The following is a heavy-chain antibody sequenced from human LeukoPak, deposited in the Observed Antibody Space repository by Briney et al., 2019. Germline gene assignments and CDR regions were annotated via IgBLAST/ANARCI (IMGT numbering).Heavy chain of an antibody. V-gene: IGHV4-59*01. J-gene: IGHJ3*02. CDR1: GGSISSYY. CDR2: IYYSGST. CDR3: ARSGGSHDAFDI. D-gene: IGHD4-23*01. Sequence: SETLSLTCTVSGGSISSYYWSWIRHPPGQGLEWIGYIYYSGSTNYNPSLKSRVTISVDTSKNQFSLKLSSVTAADTAVYYCARSGGSHDAFDIWGQGTMVTASS.